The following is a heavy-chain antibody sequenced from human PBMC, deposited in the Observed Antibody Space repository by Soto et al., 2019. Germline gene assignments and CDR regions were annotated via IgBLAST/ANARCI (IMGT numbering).Heavy chain of an antibody. D-gene: IGHD5-12*01. CDR3: AGALAEGSGYTDY. Sequence: PSETLSLTCAVYGGSFSGYFWSWIRQSGGKRLEWIGRISSSGSTSYNPSLKSRVTMSIDTSKSQFSLKLSSVTAADTAIYYCAGALAEGSGYTDYWGQGTLVTVSS. V-gene: IGHV4-59*10. J-gene: IGHJ4*02. CDR1: GGSFSGYF. CDR2: ISSSGST.